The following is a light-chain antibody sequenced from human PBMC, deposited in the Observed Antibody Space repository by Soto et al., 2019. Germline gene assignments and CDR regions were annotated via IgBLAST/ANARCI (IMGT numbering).Light chain of an antibody. CDR1: QSISGNY. Sequence: EIVVTQAPGTLSLSPGERATLSCRAIQSISGNYLAWYQQKPGQAPRLLIYGASNRATGIPARFSGSGSGTDFTLTISSLEPEDFAVYYCQPRSHWTFFGPVANVDIK. CDR3: QPRSHWTF. CDR2: GAS. J-gene: IGKJ3*01. V-gene: IGKV3-11*01.